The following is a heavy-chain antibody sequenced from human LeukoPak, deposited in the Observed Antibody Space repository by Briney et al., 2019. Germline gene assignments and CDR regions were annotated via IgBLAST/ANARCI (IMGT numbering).Heavy chain of an antibody. V-gene: IGHV3-53*01. CDR2: LDSDGSP. CDR3: ARAAAGRAYYHYGMDV. D-gene: IGHD6-13*01. Sequence: GGSLRLSCAAFGFTVRSDNMNWVRQAPGKGLEWVSILDSDGSPSYADSVKGRFTTSRDNSKNTLDLQMNSLRAEDTAVYYCARAAAGRAYYHYGMDVWGQGTTVTVSS. J-gene: IGHJ6*02. CDR1: GFTVRSDN.